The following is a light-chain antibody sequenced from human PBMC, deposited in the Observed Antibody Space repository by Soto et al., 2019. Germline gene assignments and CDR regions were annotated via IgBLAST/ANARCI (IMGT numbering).Light chain of an antibody. CDR3: CSYAGSRTLHV. J-gene: IGLJ1*01. Sequence: QSALTKPASVSGCPGQSITISCTGTSSDVGSYNLVSWYQQHPGKAPKLMIYEGSKRPSGVSNRFSGSKSGNTASLTISGLQADDEADYSCCSYAGSRTLHVFGTGTKVTVL. CDR2: EGS. CDR1: SSDVGSYNL. V-gene: IGLV2-23*01.